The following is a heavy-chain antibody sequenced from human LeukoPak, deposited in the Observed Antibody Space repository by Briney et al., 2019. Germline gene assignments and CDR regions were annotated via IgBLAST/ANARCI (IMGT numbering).Heavy chain of an antibody. CDR2: ISGSGGST. V-gene: IGHV3-23*01. CDR3: AKRVVPAADNYYFYYYMDV. D-gene: IGHD2-2*01. CDR1: GFTFSSYA. J-gene: IGHJ6*03. Sequence: PPGGSLRLSCAASGFTFSSYAMNWVRQAPGKGLEWVSAISGSGGSTYYADSVKGRFTISRDNSKNTLYLQMNSLRAEDTAVYYCAKRVVPAADNYYFYYYMDVWGNGTTVTVSS.